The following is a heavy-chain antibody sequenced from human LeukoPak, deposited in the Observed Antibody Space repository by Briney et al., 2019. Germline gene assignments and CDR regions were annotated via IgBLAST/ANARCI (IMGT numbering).Heavy chain of an antibody. CDR1: GGTFSSYA. D-gene: IGHD3-22*01. CDR2: INPNSGGT. Sequence: ASVKVSCKASGGTFSSYAISWVRQAPGQGLEWMGWINPNSGGTNYAQKFQGRVTMTRDTSISTAYMELSRLRSDDTAVYYCAREIGEGSHYYDSSGYLPCDYWGQGTLVTVSS. V-gene: IGHV1-2*02. CDR3: AREIGEGSHYYDSSGYLPCDY. J-gene: IGHJ4*02.